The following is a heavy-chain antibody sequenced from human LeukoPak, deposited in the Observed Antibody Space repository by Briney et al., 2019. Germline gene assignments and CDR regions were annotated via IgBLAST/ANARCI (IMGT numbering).Heavy chain of an antibody. Sequence: ASVKVSCKASGYTFTSYGISWVRQAPGQGLEWMGWISAYNGNTNYAQKFQGRVTITADESTSTAYMELSSLRSEDTAVYYCARLFPAAYYFDYWGQGTLVTVSS. CDR1: GYTFTSYG. J-gene: IGHJ4*02. D-gene: IGHD2-2*01. CDR2: ISAYNGNT. CDR3: ARLFPAAYYFDY. V-gene: IGHV1-18*01.